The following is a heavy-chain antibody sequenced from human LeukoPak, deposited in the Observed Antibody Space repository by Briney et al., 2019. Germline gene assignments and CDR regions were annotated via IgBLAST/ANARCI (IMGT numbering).Heavy chain of an antibody. CDR3: ARDWLAGNPYHAFDL. CDR2: IKEDGSEE. CDR1: GFTFSSYW. Sequence: GGSLRLSCAASGFTFSSYWMSWVRQAPGKGLECVANIKEDGSEEYYVDSVKGRFSISRDNAKNSLYLQMDSLRAEDTAVYYCARDWLAGNPYHAFDLWGKGTMVTVSS. D-gene: IGHD3-22*01. J-gene: IGHJ3*01. V-gene: IGHV3-7*01.